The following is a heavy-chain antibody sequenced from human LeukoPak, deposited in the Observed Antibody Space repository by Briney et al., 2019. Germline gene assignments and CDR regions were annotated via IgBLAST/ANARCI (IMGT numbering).Heavy chain of an antibody. Sequence: GASVKVSCKASGYTFSTFGISWVRQAPGQGLEWMGWISAYNGNTIYAQRLQGRVTMTTDTSTTTAYMEVRSLRSDDTAVYYCARTSHRYCTSTSCSLYSSSSGCDYWGQGTLVTVSS. CDR1: GYTFSTFG. V-gene: IGHV1-18*01. CDR2: ISAYNGNT. D-gene: IGHD2-2*01. J-gene: IGHJ4*02. CDR3: ARTSHRYCTSTSCSLYSSSSGCDY.